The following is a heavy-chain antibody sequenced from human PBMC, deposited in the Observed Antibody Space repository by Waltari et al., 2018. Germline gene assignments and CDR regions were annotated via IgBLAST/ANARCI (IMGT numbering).Heavy chain of an antibody. CDR2: IFYSGVT. V-gene: IGHV4-38-2*01. CDR1: GDSLSSNLF. CDR3: ARVLTTGTVAFDI. D-gene: IGHD1-7*01. J-gene: IGHJ3*02. Sequence: QVQLRESGPGLVKPSETLSLTCVISGDSLSSNLFWGWIRQSPEKGLEWLGNIFYSGVTEYSPCLKSRVFISRDTPRGQVSLKLTSVTAADTAVYYCARVLTTGTVAFDIWGQGTLVTVSS.